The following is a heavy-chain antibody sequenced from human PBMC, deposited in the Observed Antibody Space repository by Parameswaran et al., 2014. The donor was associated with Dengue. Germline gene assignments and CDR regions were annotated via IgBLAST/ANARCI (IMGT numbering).Heavy chain of an antibody. CDR2: IYYSGST. J-gene: IGHJ3*02. D-gene: IGHD1-1*01. Sequence: RWIRQPPGKGLEWIGYIYYSGSTNYNPSLKSRVTISIDTSKNQFSLKLSSVTAADTAVYYCARGFIWNDWKLDAFDIWGQGTMVTVSS. V-gene: IGHV4-59*08. CDR3: ARGFIWNDWKLDAFDI.